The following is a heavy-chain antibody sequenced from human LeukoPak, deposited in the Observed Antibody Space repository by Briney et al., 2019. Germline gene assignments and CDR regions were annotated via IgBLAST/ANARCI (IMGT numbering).Heavy chain of an antibody. J-gene: IGHJ4*02. CDR3: ARDPGHDSSGYFLV. D-gene: IGHD3-22*01. CDR2: ISGDGGST. CDR1: GFTFSSYA. Sequence: GGSLRLSCAASGFTFSSYAMSWVRQAPGKGLEWVSLISGDGGSTYYADSVKGRFTISRDNSKNSLYLQMNSLRTEDTALYYCARDPGHDSSGYFLVWGQGTLVTVSS. V-gene: IGHV3-43*02.